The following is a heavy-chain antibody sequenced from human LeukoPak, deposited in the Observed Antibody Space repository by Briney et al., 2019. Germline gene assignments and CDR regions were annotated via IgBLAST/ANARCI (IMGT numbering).Heavy chain of an antibody. J-gene: IGHJ4*02. V-gene: IGHV3-21*01. Sequence: GGSLRLSCAASRFTFSSYSMNWVRQAPGKGLEWVSSISSSSTYIYYADSVKGRFTISRDNAKNSLYLQMNRLRAEDTAVYYCAREILGELYFDFWGQGTLVTVSS. CDR1: RFTFSSYS. CDR3: AREILGELYFDF. D-gene: IGHD3-10*01. CDR2: ISSSSTYI.